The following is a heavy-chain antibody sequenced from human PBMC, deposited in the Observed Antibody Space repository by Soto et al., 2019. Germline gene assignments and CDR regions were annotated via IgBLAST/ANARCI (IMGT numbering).Heavy chain of an antibody. CDR3: ARDGGSGSYYFHYYYYYGMDV. D-gene: IGHD3-10*01. Sequence: GASVKVSCKASGYTFTSYAMHWVRQAPGQRLEWMGWINAGNGNTKYSQKFQGRVTITRDTSASTAYMELSSLRSEDTAVYYCARDGGSGSYYFHYYYYYGMDVWSQGSTVTGS. V-gene: IGHV1-3*01. J-gene: IGHJ6*02. CDR1: GYTFTSYA. CDR2: INAGNGNT.